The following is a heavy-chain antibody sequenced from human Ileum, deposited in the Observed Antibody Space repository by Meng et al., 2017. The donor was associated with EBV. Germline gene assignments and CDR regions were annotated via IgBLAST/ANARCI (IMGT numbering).Heavy chain of an antibody. Sequence: QWRLQGSGPGLVTPSEPLSLTCSVSGGSVSRVSYHWSWIRQSPGRGLEWIGHTYGSDINYSPSFQSRVTISIDTAKNQLFLKLTSVTAADTAMYYCAYYRVGRGGVGSWGQGTLVTVSS. CDR3: AYYRVGRGGVGS. D-gene: IGHD3-16*01. CDR2: TYGSDI. J-gene: IGHJ4*02. V-gene: IGHV4-61*01. CDR1: GGSVSRVSYH.